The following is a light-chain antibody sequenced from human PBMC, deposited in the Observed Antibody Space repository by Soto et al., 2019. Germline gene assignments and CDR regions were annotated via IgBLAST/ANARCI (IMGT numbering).Light chain of an antibody. CDR2: DVD. Sequence: QSVLPQPASVSGSPGQSITISCSGTSSDVGGYNYVCWYQQHPGKAPKLMIYDVDNRPSGVSNRFSGSRSGNTASLTIFGLQAEDEADYYCSSYTSSNTVVFGGGTKLTVL. CDR3: SSYTSSNTVV. V-gene: IGLV2-14*01. CDR1: SSDVGGYNY. J-gene: IGLJ2*01.